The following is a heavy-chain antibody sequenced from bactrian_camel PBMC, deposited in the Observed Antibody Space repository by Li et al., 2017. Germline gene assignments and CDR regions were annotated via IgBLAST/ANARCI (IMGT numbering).Heavy chain of an antibody. Sequence: QLVESGGVLVQPGGSLRLSCAASGFTFSNMWMHWVRQAPGKGLEWVSHINERGETTFYAESVKGRFVSSRDNAKNTVYLHMYSLKPEDTAVYYCARGEPVSFGYWGQGTQVTVS. CDR1: GFTFSNMW. V-gene: IGHV3S25*01. J-gene: IGHJ6*01. CDR2: INERGETT. CDR3: ARGEPVSFGY.